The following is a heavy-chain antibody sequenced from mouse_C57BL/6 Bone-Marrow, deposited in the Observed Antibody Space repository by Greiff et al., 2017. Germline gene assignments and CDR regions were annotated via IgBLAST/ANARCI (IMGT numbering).Heavy chain of an antibody. CDR2: IDPSDSCT. V-gene: IGHV1-50*01. D-gene: IGHD1-1*02. CDR1: GYTFTSYW. CDR3: ARGSNCGYWYFAV. Sequence: QVQLQQPGAELVKPGASVKLSCKASGYTFTSYWMQWVKQRPGQGLEWIGVIDPSDSCTNYNQKFKGKATLTVDTSSSTAYMQLRSLTSEESAVYYCARGSNCGYWYFAVWGTGTTVTVSS. J-gene: IGHJ1*03.